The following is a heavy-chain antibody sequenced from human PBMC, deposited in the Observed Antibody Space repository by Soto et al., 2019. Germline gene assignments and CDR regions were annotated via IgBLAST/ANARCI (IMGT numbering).Heavy chain of an antibody. CDR3: ATWRTYSGSYCFDY. CDR1: GGTFKTYT. D-gene: IGHD1-26*01. V-gene: IGHV1-69*06. CDR2: IIPMYDSA. Sequence: QVQLVQSGAELKKPGSSVNVSCAASGGTFKTYTINWVRQAPGQGLEWIGQIIPMYDSANYAQRFQGRVTISADKSTNIAYRELSGLRSEDTALYYCATWRTYSGSYCFDYRGQGTLVSVSS. J-gene: IGHJ4*02.